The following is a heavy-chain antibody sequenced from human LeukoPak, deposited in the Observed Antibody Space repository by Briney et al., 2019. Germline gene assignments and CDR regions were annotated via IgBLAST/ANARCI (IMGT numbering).Heavy chain of an antibody. Sequence: PSETLSLTCAVSGGSISSSKWWSWVRQPPGKGLEWIGEIYHSGSTNYNPSLKSRVTISVDKSKNQFSLKLSSVTAADTAVYYCATLSAFFYDSGSYYTFDYWGQGTLGTVSS. CDR1: GGSISSSKW. D-gene: IGHD3-10*01. CDR2: IYHSGST. J-gene: IGHJ4*02. V-gene: IGHV4-4*02. CDR3: ATLSAFFYDSGSYYTFDY.